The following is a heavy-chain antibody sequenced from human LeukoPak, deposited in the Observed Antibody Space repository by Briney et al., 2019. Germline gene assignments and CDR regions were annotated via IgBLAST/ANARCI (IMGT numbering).Heavy chain of an antibody. CDR2: INPSGGST. CDR1: GYTFTSYY. D-gene: IGHD2-2*03. V-gene: IGHV1-46*01. CDR3: ARGGYCSSTSCSFGDYYYYMDV. Sequence: ASVKVSCKASGYTFTSYYMHWVRQAPGQGLEWMGIINPSGGSTSYAQKFQGRVTMTRDTSTSTVYMELNSLRSEDTAVYYCARGGYCSSTSCSFGDYYYYMDVWGKGTTVTVSS. J-gene: IGHJ6*03.